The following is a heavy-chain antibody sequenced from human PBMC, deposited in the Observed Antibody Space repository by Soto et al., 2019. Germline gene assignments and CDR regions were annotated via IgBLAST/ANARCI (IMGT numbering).Heavy chain of an antibody. V-gene: IGHV3-9*01. J-gene: IGHJ4*02. CDR2: ISWNSGRI. CDR1: GFTFDDYG. D-gene: IGHD3-10*01. Sequence: EVQLVQYGGGWVQPGRSLRLSCGASGFTFDDYGMHWVRQAPGKGLEWVSSISWNSGRIGYADSVKGRFTISRDNVKNYLYLPMNSLRAEDTALYYCARSGEFSASDYFGFWGQGTLVTVSS. CDR3: ARSGEFSASDYFGF.